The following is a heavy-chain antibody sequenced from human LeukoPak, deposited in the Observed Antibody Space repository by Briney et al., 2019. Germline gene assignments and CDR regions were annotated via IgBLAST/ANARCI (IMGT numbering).Heavy chain of an antibody. D-gene: IGHD6-13*01. J-gene: IGHJ4*02. V-gene: IGHV3-30*03. CDR1: GFTFSDYY. CDR2: ISNDGTYT. Sequence: GGSLRLSCAASGFTFSDYYMSWIRQAPGKGLEWVAVISNDGTYTYYADSVKGRFTISRDNFKNTLYLQMSSLRSEDTALYYCARGPTQERGDGSSWRLDSWGQGTLVTVSS. CDR3: ARGPTQERGDGSSWRLDS.